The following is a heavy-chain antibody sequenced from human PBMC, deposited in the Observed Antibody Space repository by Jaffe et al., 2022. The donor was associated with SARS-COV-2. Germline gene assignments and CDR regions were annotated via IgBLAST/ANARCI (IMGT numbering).Heavy chain of an antibody. CDR1: GGSISSSSYY. V-gene: IGHV4-39*01. J-gene: IGHJ3*02. CDR2: IYYSGST. Sequence: QLQLQESGPGLVKPSETLSLTCTVSGGSISSSSYYWGWIRQPPGKGLEWIGSIYYSGSTYYNPSLKSRVTISVDTSKNQFSLKLSSVTAADTAVYYCGAPANNYVWGISSDPDAFDIWGQGTMVTVSS. CDR3: GAPANNYVWGISSDPDAFDI. D-gene: IGHD3-16*01.